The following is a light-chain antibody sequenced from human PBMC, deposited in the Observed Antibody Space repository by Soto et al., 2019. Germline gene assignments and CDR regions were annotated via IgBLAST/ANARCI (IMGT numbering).Light chain of an antibody. Sequence: QSVLXEPASVSGSPGQSITISGTGASSDVGGYNYVSWYQQHPGKAPKLMIYDVSNRPSGVSNRFSGSKSGNTASLTISGLQAEDEADYYCSSYTSSSTLFYVFGTGTKVTVL. CDR2: DVS. CDR3: SSYTSSSTLFYV. J-gene: IGLJ1*01. V-gene: IGLV2-14*01. CDR1: SSDVGGYNY.